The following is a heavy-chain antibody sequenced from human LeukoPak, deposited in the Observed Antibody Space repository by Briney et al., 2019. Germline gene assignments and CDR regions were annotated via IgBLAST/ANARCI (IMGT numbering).Heavy chain of an antibody. Sequence: ASVKVSCKASGGTFSSYAISWVRQAPGQGLEWMGWISAYNGNTNYAQKLQGRVTMTTDTSTSTAYMELRSLRSDDTAVYYCARDMRVRYYGMDVWGQGTTVTVSS. D-gene: IGHD3-16*01. V-gene: IGHV1-18*01. J-gene: IGHJ6*02. CDR2: ISAYNGNT. CDR1: GGTFSSYA. CDR3: ARDMRVRYYGMDV.